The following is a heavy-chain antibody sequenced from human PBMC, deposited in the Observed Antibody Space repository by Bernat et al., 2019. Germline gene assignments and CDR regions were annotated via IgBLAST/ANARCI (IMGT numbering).Heavy chain of an antibody. D-gene: IGHD5-18*01. CDR3: TKGRAAYTYGLPDY. CDR1: GFTFSNYA. CDR2: ISGPGVRT. V-gene: IGHV3-23*01. J-gene: IGHJ4*02. Sequence: EVQLLESGGGLVPPGGSVRLSCTASGFTFSNYAMGWVRQAPGKGLEWLSFISGPGVRTYFADSMKGRFTISRDDSKNTLYLQMNSLRAEDTAVYYCTKGRAAYTYGLPDYWGQGTLVTVSS.